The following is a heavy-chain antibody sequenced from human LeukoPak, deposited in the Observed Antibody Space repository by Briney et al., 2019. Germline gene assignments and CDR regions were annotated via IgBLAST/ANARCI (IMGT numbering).Heavy chain of an antibody. D-gene: IGHD3/OR15-3a*01. J-gene: IGHJ6*02. CDR2: ISGSGGGT. Sequence: PGGSLRLSCAGAGFSITDHHVDWVRQAPGKGLEWVSGISGSGGGTYYADSMKGWFTISRDNSKNTLYLQMNCLRAEDTAMYYCAKWTGYDTAYHYHGMDVWGQGTTVTVSS. V-gene: IGHV3-23*01. CDR3: AKWTGYDTAYHYHGMDV. CDR1: GFSITDHH.